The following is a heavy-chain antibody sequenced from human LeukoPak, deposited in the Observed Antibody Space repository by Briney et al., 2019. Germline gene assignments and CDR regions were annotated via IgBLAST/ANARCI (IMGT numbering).Heavy chain of an antibody. Sequence: PGGSLRLSCAASGFTFSSHWMHWVRQAPGKGLVWVSRINRDGSSTSYADSVKGRFTISRDNAKNTLYLQMNTLRAEDTAVYYCARDREGGMDVWGQGTTVTVSS. CDR1: GFTFSSHW. CDR3: ARDREGGMDV. CDR2: INRDGSST. V-gene: IGHV3-74*01. J-gene: IGHJ6*02. D-gene: IGHD1-26*01.